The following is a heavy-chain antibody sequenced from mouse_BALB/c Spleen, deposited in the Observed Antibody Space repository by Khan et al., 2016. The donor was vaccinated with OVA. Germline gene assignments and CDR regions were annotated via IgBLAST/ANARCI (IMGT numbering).Heavy chain of an antibody. Sequence: QVQLQQSGAELARPGASVKMSCKASGFTFTTYTIHWVKQRPGQGLEWIGYIIPSNDYTNYNQKFKDRATLTADKSSSTAYMQLSSLTSEDSAVYYCVREGAYYRTSDWFAYWGQGTLVTVSA. CDR2: IIPSNDYT. D-gene: IGHD2-14*01. J-gene: IGHJ3*01. V-gene: IGHV1-4*01. CDR3: VREGAYYRTSDWFAY. CDR1: GFTFTTYT.